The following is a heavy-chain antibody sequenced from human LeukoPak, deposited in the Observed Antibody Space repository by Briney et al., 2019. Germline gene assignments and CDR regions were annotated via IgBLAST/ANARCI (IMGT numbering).Heavy chain of an antibody. J-gene: IGHJ1*01. CDR3: MLGVIPD. Sequence: ASVKVSCKASGGTFIKYVISWVREAPGQGLEWMGRFIPVHDTANYAHKFQGRVILTADKSTGTAYMELTSLRSEDTAVHCAMLGVIPDWGQGTLITVSS. CDR1: GGTFIKYV. D-gene: IGHD2-2*01. CDR2: FIPVHDTA. V-gene: IGHV1-69*10.